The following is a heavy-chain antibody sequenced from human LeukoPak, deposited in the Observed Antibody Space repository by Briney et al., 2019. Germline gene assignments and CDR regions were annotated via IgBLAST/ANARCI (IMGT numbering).Heavy chain of an antibody. J-gene: IGHJ4*02. V-gene: IGHV3-21*01. D-gene: IGHD4-17*01. Sequence: GGSLRLSCAASGFTFSSYSMNWVRQAPGKGLEWVSPISSSSSNIYYADSVKGRFTISRDNAKNSLYLQMNSLRVEDTAVYYCARVRGGDYAFDYWGQGTLVTVSS. CDR3: ARVRGGDYAFDY. CDR1: GFTFSSYS. CDR2: ISSSSSNI.